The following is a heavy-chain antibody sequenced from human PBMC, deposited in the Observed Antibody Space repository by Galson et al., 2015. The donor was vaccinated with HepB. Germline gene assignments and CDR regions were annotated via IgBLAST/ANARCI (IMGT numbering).Heavy chain of an antibody. V-gene: IGHV3-11*01. CDR3: ARAAGWFDP. CDR1: GFTFSDFS. J-gene: IGHJ5*02. CDR2: ITDSGGTK. D-gene: IGHD3-10*01. Sequence: LRLSCAGSGFTFSDFSMTWIRQAPGKGPEWVSDITDSGGTKSYADSVKGRFTISRDNAKKSLYLHMNALRVEDTAMYYCARAAGWFDPWGQGTLVIVSS.